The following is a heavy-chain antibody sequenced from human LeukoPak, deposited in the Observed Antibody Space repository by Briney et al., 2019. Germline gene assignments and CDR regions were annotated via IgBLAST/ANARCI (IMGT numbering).Heavy chain of an antibody. Sequence: ASVKVSCKASGDTFSSYAISWVRQAPGQGLEWMGGIIPIFGTANYAQKFQGRVTITADESTSTAYMELSSLRSEDAAVYYCARDSGSYFDPFDYWGQGTLVTVSS. J-gene: IGHJ4*02. D-gene: IGHD1-26*01. CDR1: GDTFSSYA. CDR3: ARDSGSYFDPFDY. V-gene: IGHV1-69*13. CDR2: IIPIFGTA.